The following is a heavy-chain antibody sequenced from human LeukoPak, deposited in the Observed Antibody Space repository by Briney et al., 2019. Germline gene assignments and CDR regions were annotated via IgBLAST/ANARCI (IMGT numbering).Heavy chain of an antibody. V-gene: IGHV3-30-3*01. CDR1: GFTFSYYA. CDR2: ISSDGSDK. Sequence: GGSLRLSCAASGFTFSYYAMHWVRQAPGKGLEWVAFISSDGSDKYYADSMKGRFTISRDNSKNTLHLQMTSLRGEDTAMYYCAREGTARDAFDIWGQGTMVTVSS. CDR3: AREGTARDAFDI. J-gene: IGHJ3*02. D-gene: IGHD2-21*02.